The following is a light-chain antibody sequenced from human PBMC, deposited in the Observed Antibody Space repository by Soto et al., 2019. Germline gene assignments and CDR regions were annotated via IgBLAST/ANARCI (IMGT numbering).Light chain of an antibody. V-gene: IGKV3-20*01. J-gene: IGKJ1*01. CDR3: HQYYSTPWT. CDR2: GAS. Sequence: EIVLTQSPGTLSLSPGERATLSCRASQSVSSSYLAWYQQKPGQAPRLLIYGASSRATGIPDRFSGSGSGTDFTLTISRLEPEDFAVYYCHQYYSTPWTFGQGTKVDIK. CDR1: QSVSSSY.